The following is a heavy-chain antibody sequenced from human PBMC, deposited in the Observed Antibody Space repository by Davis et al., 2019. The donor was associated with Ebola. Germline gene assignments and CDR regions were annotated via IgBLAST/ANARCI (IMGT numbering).Heavy chain of an antibody. Sequence: PGGSLRLSCAASGFTFSNAWMSWVRQAPGKGLVWVSRINSDESSTSYADSVKGRFTISRDNAKSTLYLQMNSLRAEDTALYYCVRARYGDSGGFDYWGQGTLVTVSS. V-gene: IGHV3-74*01. D-gene: IGHD4-17*01. CDR3: VRARYGDSGGFDY. J-gene: IGHJ4*02. CDR2: INSDESST. CDR1: GFTFSNAW.